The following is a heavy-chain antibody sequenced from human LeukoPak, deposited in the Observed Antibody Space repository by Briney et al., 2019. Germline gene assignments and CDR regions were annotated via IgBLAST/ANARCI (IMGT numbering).Heavy chain of an antibody. Sequence: SETLSLTCTVSGGSISSVGYYWSWIRQHLGKGLEWIGYIYYSGSTYYNPSLKSRVTISVDTSKNQFSLKLSSVTAADTAVYYCASLPYSGYDFDYWGQGTLVTVSS. D-gene: IGHD5-12*01. J-gene: IGHJ4*02. CDR2: IYYSGST. CDR3: ASLPYSGYDFDY. CDR1: GGSISSVGYY. V-gene: IGHV4-31*03.